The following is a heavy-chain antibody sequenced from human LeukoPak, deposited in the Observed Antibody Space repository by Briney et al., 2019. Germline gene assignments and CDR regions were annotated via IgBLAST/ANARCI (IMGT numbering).Heavy chain of an antibody. CDR2: IYYSGST. CDR1: GGSISSGDYY. CDR3: ASPTRLYYFDY. J-gene: IGHJ4*02. V-gene: IGHV4-31*03. Sequence: SETLSLICTVSGGSISSGDYYWSWVRQHPGKGLEWIGYIYYSGSTYYNPSLKCRVTISVDTSKNQFSLKLSSVTAADTAVYYCASPTRLYYFDYWGQGTLVTVSS.